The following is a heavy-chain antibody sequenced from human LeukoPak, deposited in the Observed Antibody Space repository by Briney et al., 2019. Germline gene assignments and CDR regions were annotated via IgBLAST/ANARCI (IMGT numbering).Heavy chain of an antibody. D-gene: IGHD4/OR15-4a*01. CDR2: IYSGGNT. V-gene: IGHV3-53*01. Sequence: GGSLGLSCTVSGFTVSSNSMSWVRQAPGKGLEWVSFIYSGGNTHYSDSLKGRFTISRDNPKNTLYLQMNTLSVEDTAVYYCARRAGAYSHPYDCWGQGTLVTVSS. J-gene: IGHJ4*02. CDR3: ARRAGAYSHPYDC. CDR1: GFTVSSNS.